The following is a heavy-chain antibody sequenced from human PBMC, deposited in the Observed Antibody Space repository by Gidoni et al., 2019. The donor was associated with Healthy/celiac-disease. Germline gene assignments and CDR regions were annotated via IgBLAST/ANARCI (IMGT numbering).Heavy chain of an antibody. V-gene: IGHV3-30*04. D-gene: IGHD3-10*01. Sequence: VQLVESGGGVVQPGRSLRLSCAASGFTFSSYAMHWVRQAPGKGLEWVAVISYDGSNKYYADSVKGRFTISRDNSKNTLYLQMNSLRAEDTAVYYCARPVLLWFGGSMGGMDVWGQGTTVTVSS. CDR1: GFTFSSYA. CDR2: ISYDGSNK. CDR3: ARPVLLWFGGSMGGMDV. J-gene: IGHJ6*02.